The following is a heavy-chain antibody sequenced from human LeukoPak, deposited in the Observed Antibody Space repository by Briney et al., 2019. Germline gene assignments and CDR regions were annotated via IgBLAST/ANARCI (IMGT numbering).Heavy chain of an antibody. V-gene: IGHV1-69*13. D-gene: IGHD3-3*01. CDR2: IIPIFGTA. CDR3: ARGLHYDFWSGYFSPINYYYMDV. J-gene: IGHJ6*03. Sequence: SSVKVSCKASGCTFSSYAISWVRQAPGQGLEWMGGIIPIFGTANYAQKFQGRVTITADESTSTAYMELSSLRSEDTAVYYCARGLHYDFWSGYFSPINYYYMDVWGKGTTVTVSS. CDR1: GCTFSSYA.